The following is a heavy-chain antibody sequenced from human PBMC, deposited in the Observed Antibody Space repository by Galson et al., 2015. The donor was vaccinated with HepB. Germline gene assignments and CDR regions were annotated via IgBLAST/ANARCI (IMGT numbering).Heavy chain of an antibody. J-gene: IGHJ4*02. V-gene: IGHV3-23*01. CDR3: AKSPGYSSTLGDYFDY. CDR1: GFTFSSYA. Sequence: SLRLSCAASGFTFSSYAMSWVRQAPGKGLEWVAAVSGHGTTTYYADSVKGRFTISRDSSKNTVFLQMNSLRAEDMAVYYCAKSPGYSSTLGDYFDYWGQGTLVTVSS. CDR2: VSGHGTTT. D-gene: IGHD6-13*01.